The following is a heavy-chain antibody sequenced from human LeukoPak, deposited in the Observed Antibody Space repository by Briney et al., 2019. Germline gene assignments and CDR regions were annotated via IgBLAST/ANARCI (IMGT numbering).Heavy chain of an antibody. CDR2: IKQDGNEK. CDR3: GGGLVRGPKDY. V-gene: IGHV3-7*01. Sequence: PGGTLVIPRSASGVNLSSVELSGVRKVQGKGRGGVANIKQDGNEKFYVGSVKGRFTISRDNAKNSLYLQMNSLRAEDTAVYYCGGGLVRGPKDYWGQGTLVTVSS. J-gene: IGHJ4*02. CDR1: GVNLSSVE. D-gene: IGHD3-10*01.